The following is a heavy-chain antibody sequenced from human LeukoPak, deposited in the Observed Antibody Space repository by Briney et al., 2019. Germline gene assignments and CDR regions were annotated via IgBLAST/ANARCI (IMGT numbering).Heavy chain of an antibody. CDR2: IFYSGST. D-gene: IGHD3-22*01. Sequence: PSETLSLTCTVSGGSISTSNYYWGWIRQPPGKGLEWIGNIFYSGSTYYSPSLRSRVTISLDTSRNQFSLKLNSVTAADTAVYYCARDGRYYDSSGYIRGFDYWGQGTLVTVSS. CDR1: GGSISTSNYY. V-gene: IGHV4-39*07. J-gene: IGHJ4*02. CDR3: ARDGRYYDSSGYIRGFDY.